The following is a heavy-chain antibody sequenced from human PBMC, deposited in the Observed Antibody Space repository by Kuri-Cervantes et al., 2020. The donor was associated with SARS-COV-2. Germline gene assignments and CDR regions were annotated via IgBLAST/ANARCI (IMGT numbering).Heavy chain of an antibody. Sequence: GGSLRLSCAACGLTFSSYDMHWVRQATGRGLEWVSAIGTAGDTYYPGSVKGRFTISRDNAKNSLYLQMNSLRAEDTAVYYCARDRRISYSNYWRDYYYYMDVWGKGTTVTVSS. V-gene: IGHV3-13*01. CDR2: IGTAGDT. CDR1: GLTFSSYD. J-gene: IGHJ6*03. D-gene: IGHD4-11*01. CDR3: ARDRRISYSNYWRDYYYYMDV.